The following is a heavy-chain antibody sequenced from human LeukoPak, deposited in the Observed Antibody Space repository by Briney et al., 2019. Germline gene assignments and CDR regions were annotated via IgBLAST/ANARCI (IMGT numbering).Heavy chain of an antibody. Sequence: GGSLRLSCAASGFTFSSYSMNWVRQAPGKGLEWVSSISSSSSYIYYADSVKGRFTISRDNAKNSLYLQMNSLRAEDTAVYYCARVGRLEDYYDSSGYYGARGYYFDYWGQGTLVTVSS. CDR2: ISSSSSYI. D-gene: IGHD3-22*01. V-gene: IGHV3-21*01. CDR3: ARVGRLEDYYDSSGYYGARGYYFDY. J-gene: IGHJ4*02. CDR1: GFTFSSYS.